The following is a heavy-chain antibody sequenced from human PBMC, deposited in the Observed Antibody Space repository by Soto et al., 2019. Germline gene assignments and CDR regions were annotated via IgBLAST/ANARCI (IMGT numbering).Heavy chain of an antibody. CDR1: GVTFWKFR. Sequence: GGPLRLSSAASGVTFWKFRLHWVRQSPREGLEWVALISHDGTDKYYADSVKGRFTISRDNSKDTLFLHMDNLRPEDTGIYYCAKPTSFVTCFDSWGQGTLVTVSS. CDR3: AKPTSFVTCFDS. CDR2: ISHDGTDK. V-gene: IGHV3-30*18. J-gene: IGHJ5*01. D-gene: IGHD3-16*02.